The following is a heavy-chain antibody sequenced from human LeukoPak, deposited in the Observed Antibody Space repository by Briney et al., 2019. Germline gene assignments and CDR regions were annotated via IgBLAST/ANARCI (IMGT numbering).Heavy chain of an antibody. CDR2: IYYSGST. D-gene: IGHD2-15*01. Sequence: SETLSLTCTVSGGSISSSSYYWGWIRQPPGKGLEWIGSIYYSGSTYYNPSLKSRVTISVDTSKNQFSLKLSSVTAADTAVYYCARALGVVAASYNWFDPWGQGTLVTVSS. CDR1: GGSISSSSYY. J-gene: IGHJ5*02. V-gene: IGHV4-39*07. CDR3: ARALGVVAASYNWFDP.